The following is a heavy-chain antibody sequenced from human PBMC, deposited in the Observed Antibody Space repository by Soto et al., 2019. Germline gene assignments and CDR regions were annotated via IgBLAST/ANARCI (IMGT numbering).Heavy chain of an antibody. V-gene: IGHV3-9*01. D-gene: IGHD3-16*01. Sequence: PGGSLRLSCAASGFTFSSFSMHWVRQVPGKGLEWVSGISWNSGNIGYADSVKGRFTISRDNAKNSLYLQMSSLRAEDTALYYCARHGGTPDLYFDYWGQGTPVTVSS. CDR3: ARHGGTPDLYFDY. J-gene: IGHJ4*02. CDR2: ISWNSGNI. CDR1: GFTFSSFS.